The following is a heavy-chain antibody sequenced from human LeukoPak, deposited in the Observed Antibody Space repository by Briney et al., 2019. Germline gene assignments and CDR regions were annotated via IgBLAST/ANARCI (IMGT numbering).Heavy chain of an antibody. J-gene: IGHJ4*02. CDR1: GGSISSYY. D-gene: IGHD1-26*01. CDR2: IYYSGTT. CDR3: ARGNLGAPDEYFDY. V-gene: IGHV4-59*12. Sequence: SETLSLTCTVSGGSISSYYWSWIRQPPGEGLEWIGYIYYSGTTNYNPSLKSRVTISVDTSKNQFSLKLSSVTAADTAVYYCARGNLGAPDEYFDYWGQGTLVTVSS.